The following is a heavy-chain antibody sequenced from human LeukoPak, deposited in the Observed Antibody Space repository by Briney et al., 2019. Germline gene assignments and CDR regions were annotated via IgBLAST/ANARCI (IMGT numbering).Heavy chain of an antibody. Sequence: SETLSLTCTVSLDSTTSNFWSWVRQPPGKGLEWIGEIHRSGSTNYNPSLQSRVTISIDRSKNQIALELSSVTAADTAVYYCARFMVRGGYYYYGMDVWGQGTTVTVSS. J-gene: IGHJ6*02. CDR2: IHRSGST. CDR3: ARFMVRGGYYYYGMDV. CDR1: LDSTTSNF. V-gene: IGHV4-4*02. D-gene: IGHD3-10*01.